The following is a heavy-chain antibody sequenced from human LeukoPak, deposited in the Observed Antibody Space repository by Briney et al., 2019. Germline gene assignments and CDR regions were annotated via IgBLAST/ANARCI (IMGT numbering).Heavy chain of an antibody. Sequence: PGGSLRLSCAASGFTFDDYAMHWVRQAPGKGLEWVSLISWDGGSTYYADSVRGRFTISRDNSKNSLYLQMNSLRAEDTALYYCAKVGTQYSYASRRQYYYYYYMDVWGKGTTVTVSS. CDR1: GFTFDDYA. D-gene: IGHD5-18*01. CDR2: ISWDGGST. J-gene: IGHJ6*03. V-gene: IGHV3-43D*03. CDR3: AKVGTQYSYASRRQYYYYYYMDV.